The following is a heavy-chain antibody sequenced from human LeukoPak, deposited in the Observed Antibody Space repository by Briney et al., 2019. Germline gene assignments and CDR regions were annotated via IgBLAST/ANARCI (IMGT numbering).Heavy chain of an antibody. CDR3: ARVAPQTYYDFWSGYPYLNWFDP. V-gene: IGHV4-38-2*02. J-gene: IGHJ5*02. Sequence: SETLSLTCTVSGYSISSGYYWGWIRQPPGKGLEWIGSIYHSGSTYYNPSLKSRVTISVDTSKNQFSLKLSSVTAADTAVYYCARVAPQTYYDFWSGYPYLNWFDPWGQGILVTVSS. CDR2: IYHSGST. CDR1: GYSISSGYY. D-gene: IGHD3-3*01.